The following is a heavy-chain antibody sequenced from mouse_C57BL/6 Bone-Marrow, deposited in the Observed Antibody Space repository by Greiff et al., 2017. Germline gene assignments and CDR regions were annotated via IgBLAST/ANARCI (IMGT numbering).Heavy chain of an antibody. CDR2: ISDGGSYT. V-gene: IGHV5-4*03. CDR3: ARGIYGGY. Sequence: VKVVESGGGLVKPGGSLKLSCAASGFTFSSYAMSWVRQTPEKRLAWVATISDGGSYTYYPDNVKGRFTISRDNAKNNLYLQMSHLKSEDTAMYYCARGIYGGYWGQGTLVTVSA. D-gene: IGHD1-1*01. CDR1: GFTFSSYA. J-gene: IGHJ3*02.